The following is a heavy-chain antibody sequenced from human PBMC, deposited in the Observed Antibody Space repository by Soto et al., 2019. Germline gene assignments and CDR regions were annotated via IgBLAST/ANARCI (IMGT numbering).Heavy chain of an antibody. V-gene: IGHV4-59*01. D-gene: IGHD3-22*01. CDR3: AREGYSSGYYYYYGMDV. Sequence: QVQLQESGPGLVKPSETLSLTCTVSGGSISSYYWNWIRQPPGKGLEWIGYIYYSGSTNYNPSLKSRVTISVDTAKNQFSLKLSSVTAADTAVYYCAREGYSSGYYYYYGMDVWGQGTTVTVSS. CDR2: IYYSGST. J-gene: IGHJ6*02. CDR1: GGSISSYY.